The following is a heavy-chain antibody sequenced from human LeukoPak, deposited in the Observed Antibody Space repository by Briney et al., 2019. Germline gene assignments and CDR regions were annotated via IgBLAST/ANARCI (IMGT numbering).Heavy chain of an antibody. J-gene: IGHJ4*02. Sequence: PGGSLRRSCAASGFTFSDSAMHWVRQASGKGLEWVGRIRSKTKSYATAYAASVKGRFTISRDDSKNTAYLQMNSLQTEDTAVYYCTASDHLYCSSSSCHFDYWGQGTLVTVAS. D-gene: IGHD2-2*01. CDR1: GFTFSDSA. CDR3: TASDHLYCSSSSCHFDY. CDR2: IRSKTKSYAT. V-gene: IGHV3-73*01.